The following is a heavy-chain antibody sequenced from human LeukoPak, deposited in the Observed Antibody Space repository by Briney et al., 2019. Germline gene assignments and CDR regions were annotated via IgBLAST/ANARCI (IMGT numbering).Heavy chain of an antibody. V-gene: IGHV1-18*04. CDR1: GYTFTDYY. D-gene: IGHD6-19*01. J-gene: IGHJ4*02. CDR3: ARDLVRGSSGWPEGY. CDR2: IDPNSGDT. Sequence: GASVKVSCKASGYTFTDYYMHWVRQAPGQGLEWMGWIDPNSGDTNYAQKLQGRVTMTTDTSTSTAYMELRSLRSDDTAVYYCARDLVRGSSGWPEGYWGQGTLVTVSS.